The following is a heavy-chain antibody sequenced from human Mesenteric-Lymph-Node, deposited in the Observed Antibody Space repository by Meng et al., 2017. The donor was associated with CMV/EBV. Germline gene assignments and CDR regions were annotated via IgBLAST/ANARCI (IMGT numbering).Heavy chain of an antibody. CDR1: GYSFTNYW. Sequence: SGYSFTNYWIGWVRQMPGKGLEWMGIIYPGDSDTKYSPSFQGQVTISADKSISTAYLQWSSLKASDTAIYYCARRVYSSNWYYFDYWGQGTLVTVSS. CDR2: IYPGDSDT. J-gene: IGHJ4*02. D-gene: IGHD6-13*01. CDR3: ARRVYSSNWYYFDY. V-gene: IGHV5-51*01.